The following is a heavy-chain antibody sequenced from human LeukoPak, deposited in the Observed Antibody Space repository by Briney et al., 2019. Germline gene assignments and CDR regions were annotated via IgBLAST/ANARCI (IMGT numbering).Heavy chain of an antibody. D-gene: IGHD6-19*01. V-gene: IGHV3-30*18. CDR1: GFTFSSYS. J-gene: IGHJ4*02. CDR3: AKDNQYSSGLDY. Sequence: GRPLRLSCAASGFTFSSYSMHWVGKAPGKGLEGVGVISYDGRNKYYADSVKGRFTISRDNSKNTQYLQMNSLRAEDTAVYYCAKDNQYSSGLDYWGQRTLVTVSS. CDR2: ISYDGRNK.